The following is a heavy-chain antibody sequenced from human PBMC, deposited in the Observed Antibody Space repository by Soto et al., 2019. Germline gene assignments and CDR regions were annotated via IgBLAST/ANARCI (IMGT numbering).Heavy chain of an antibody. CDR3: AGEPKGGYSGYDSFYYYGMDV. V-gene: IGHV3-30-3*01. CDR2: ISYDGSNK. Sequence: GGSLRLSCAASGFTFSSYAMHWVRQAPGKGLEWVAVISYDGSNKYYADSVKGRFTISRDNSKNTLYLQMNSLRAEDTAVYYCAGEPKGGYSGYDSFYYYGMDVWGQGTTVTVSS. D-gene: IGHD5-12*01. CDR1: GFTFSSYA. J-gene: IGHJ6*02.